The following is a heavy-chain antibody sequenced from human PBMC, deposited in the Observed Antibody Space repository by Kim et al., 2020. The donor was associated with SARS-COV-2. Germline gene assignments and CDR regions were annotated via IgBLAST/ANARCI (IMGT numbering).Heavy chain of an antibody. D-gene: IGHD3-3*02. V-gene: IGHV6-1*01. Sequence: AVSGKSRLIINPDTSENQFSLQLNSVTPEDTAVYYCARGPHFTTSYYFDYWGQGTLVTVSS. J-gene: IGHJ4*02. CDR3: ARGPHFTTSYYFDY.